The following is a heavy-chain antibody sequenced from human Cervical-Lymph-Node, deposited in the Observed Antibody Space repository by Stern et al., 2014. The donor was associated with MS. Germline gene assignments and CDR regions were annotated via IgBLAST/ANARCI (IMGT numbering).Heavy chain of an antibody. J-gene: IGHJ6*02. CDR2: IIPIFGTA. CDR1: GGNFHVYA. D-gene: IGHD2-15*01. CDR3: ARDGRHRDNYGLDV. Sequence: QVQLVQSGAEVKKPGSSVKVSCQASGGNFHVYAINWLRQAPGQGLEWMGGIIPIFGTANYAQKFQGRVTITADESTRTSSMQLSSLRSNDTAVYYCARDGRHRDNYGLDVWGQGTTVIVSS. V-gene: IGHV1-69*01.